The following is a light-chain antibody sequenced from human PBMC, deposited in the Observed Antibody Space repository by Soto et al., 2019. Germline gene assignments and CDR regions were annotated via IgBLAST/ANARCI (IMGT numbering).Light chain of an antibody. V-gene: IGKV1-5*03. Sequence: DIQVTQSPATLSASVGDTVSITCRASQSVLTWLAWYQQKPGKAPNLLIYKASRLRDGVPSRFSGSGSGTDFTLTISSLQPDDFASYFCKHYFSYPYAFGQGTKL. CDR3: KHYFSYPYA. J-gene: IGKJ2*01. CDR2: KAS. CDR1: QSVLTW.